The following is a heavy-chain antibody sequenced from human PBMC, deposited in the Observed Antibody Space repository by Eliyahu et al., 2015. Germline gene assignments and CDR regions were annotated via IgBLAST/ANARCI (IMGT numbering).Heavy chain of an antibody. V-gene: IGHV3-33*01. D-gene: IGHD1-26*01. CDR1: SSYG. J-gene: IGHJ6*02. Sequence: SSYGIHWVRQAPGKGLEWVAVIWYDGSNKYYADSVKGRFTISRDNSKNTLYLQMNSLRAEDTAVYYCARGGGSYYYYGMDVWGQGTTVTVSS. CDR3: ARGGGSYYYYGMDV. CDR2: IWYDGSNK.